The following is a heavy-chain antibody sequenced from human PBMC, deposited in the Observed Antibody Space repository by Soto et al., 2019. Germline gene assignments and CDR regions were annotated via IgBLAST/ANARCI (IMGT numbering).Heavy chain of an antibody. J-gene: IGHJ4*02. V-gene: IGHV4-59*01. CDR1: GGSISSYY. CDR3: PGRGGPHFAS. D-gene: IGHD3-16*01. CDR2: IYYSGST. Sequence: QVQLQESGPGLVKPSETLSLTCTVSGGSISSYYWSWIRQPPGKGLEWIGYIYYSGSTDYDPSLKAGVTNPGDPPKIHFSLKLGFVPAGDRPVYSCPGRGGPHFASWGQGPLVPVPS.